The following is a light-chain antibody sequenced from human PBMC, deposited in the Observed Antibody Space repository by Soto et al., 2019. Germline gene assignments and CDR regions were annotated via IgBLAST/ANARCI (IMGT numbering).Light chain of an antibody. CDR1: KLGDKY. Sequence: SYELTQPPSVSVSPGQTASITCSGDKLGDKYACWYQQKPGQSPVLVIYQDSKRPSGIPERFSGSNSGNTATLTISGTQAMDEADYYCHAWDSSTYVVFGGGTKLTVL. CDR3: HAWDSSTYVV. J-gene: IGLJ2*01. CDR2: QDS. V-gene: IGLV3-1*01.